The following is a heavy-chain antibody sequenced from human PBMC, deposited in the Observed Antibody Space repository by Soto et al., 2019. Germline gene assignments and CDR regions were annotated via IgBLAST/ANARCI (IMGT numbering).Heavy chain of an antibody. V-gene: IGHV1-69*13. J-gene: IGHJ5*02. Sequence: SVKVSCKASGGTFSSYAISWVRQAPGQGLEWMGGIIPIFGTANYAQKFQGRVTITADESSSTAYMELSSLRSEDTAVYYCARCRPFFWIRYYIYNWFDPWGHGTLVTVSS. D-gene: IGHD3-3*01. CDR2: IIPIFGTA. CDR3: ARCRPFFWIRYYIYNWFDP. CDR1: GGTFSSYA.